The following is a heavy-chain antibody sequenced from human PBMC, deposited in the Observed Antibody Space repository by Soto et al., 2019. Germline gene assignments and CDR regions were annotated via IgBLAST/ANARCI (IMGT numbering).Heavy chain of an antibody. D-gene: IGHD6-6*01. CDR3: ARKPRLLDS. CDR1: GFTFSISW. CDR2: ISSDGTET. J-gene: IGHJ4*02. V-gene: IGHV3-7*01. Sequence: VGSLRLSCAASGFTFSISWMNWVRQAPGKGLEWVAYISSDGTETNYVDSVRGRFTIYRDNAKNSLFLQTNSLRVEDTAVYYCARKPRLLDSWGQGTLVTVSS.